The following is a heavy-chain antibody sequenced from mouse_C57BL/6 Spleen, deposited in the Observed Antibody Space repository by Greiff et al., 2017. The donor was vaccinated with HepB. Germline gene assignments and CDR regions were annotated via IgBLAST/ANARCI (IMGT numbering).Heavy chain of an antibody. D-gene: IGHD2-4*01. CDR3: ARKYYYDYDGGFAY. CDR1: GYTFTSYW. Sequence: VQLQQPGAELVMPGASVKLSCKASGYTFTSYWMHWVKQRPGQGLEWIGEIDPSDSYTNYNQKFKGKSTLTVDKSSSTAYMQLSSLTSEDSAVYYCARKYYYDYDGGFAYWGQGTLVTVSA. V-gene: IGHV1-69*01. J-gene: IGHJ3*01. CDR2: IDPSDSYT.